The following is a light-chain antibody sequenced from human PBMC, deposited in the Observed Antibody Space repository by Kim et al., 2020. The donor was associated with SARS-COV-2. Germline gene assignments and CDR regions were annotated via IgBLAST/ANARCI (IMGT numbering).Light chain of an antibody. CDR2: END. Sequence: NFMLTQPHSVSESPGKTVTISCTRGSGTIAGTYVQWYQQRPGGAPATVIYENDQRPSGVPDRLSGSIDSSSNSASLTISGLKTEDEADYYCQSYDTSALWVFGGGTKLTVL. CDR1: SGTIAGTY. V-gene: IGLV6-57*03. J-gene: IGLJ3*02. CDR3: QSYDTSALWV.